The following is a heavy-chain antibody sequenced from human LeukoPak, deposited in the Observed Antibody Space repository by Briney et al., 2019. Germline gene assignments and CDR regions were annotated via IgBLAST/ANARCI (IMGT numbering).Heavy chain of an antibody. CDR1: GGSISSYY. CDR3: GRHTRWLPFDY. J-gene: IGHJ4*02. V-gene: IGHV4-59*08. D-gene: IGHD5-24*01. Sequence: PSETLSLTCTVSGGSISSYYWSWIRQPPGKGLEWIGYIYYSGSTNYNPSLKSRVTISVDTSKNQFSLKLSSVTAADTFVYCCGRHTRWLPFDYWGQGTLVTVSS. CDR2: IYYSGST.